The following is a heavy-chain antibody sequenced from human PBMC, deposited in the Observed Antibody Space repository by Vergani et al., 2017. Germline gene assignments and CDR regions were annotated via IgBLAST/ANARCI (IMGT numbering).Heavy chain of an antibody. V-gene: IGHV3-21*01. CDR3: ARGTGGGNPDLGY. CDR1: GFTFSSYS. Sequence: EVQLVESGGGLVKPGGSLRLSCAASGFTFSSYSMNWVRQAPGKGLEWVSSISSSSSYIYYADSVKGRFTISRDNAKNSLYLQMKSLRAEDTAVDYCARGTGGGNPDLGYWGQGTLVTVSS. D-gene: IGHD4-23*01. J-gene: IGHJ4*02. CDR2: ISSSSSYI.